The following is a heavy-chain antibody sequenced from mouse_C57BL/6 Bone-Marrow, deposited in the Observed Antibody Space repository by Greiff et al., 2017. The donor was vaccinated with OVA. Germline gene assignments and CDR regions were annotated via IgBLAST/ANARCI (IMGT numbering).Heavy chain of an antibody. CDR1: GFTFSDFY. D-gene: IGHD2-1*01. CDR2: SRNKANDYTT. CDR3: ARDLYGNYPFAY. V-gene: IGHV7-1*01. Sequence: EVQVVESGGGLVQSGRSLRLSCATSGFTFSDFYMEWVRQAPGKGLEWIAASRNKANDYTTEYSASVKGRFIVSRDTSQSIRYLQMNALRAEDTTIYYCARDLYGNYPFAYWGQGTLVTVSA. J-gene: IGHJ3*01.